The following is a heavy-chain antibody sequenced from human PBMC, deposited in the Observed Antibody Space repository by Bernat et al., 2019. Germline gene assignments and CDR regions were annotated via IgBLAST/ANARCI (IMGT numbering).Heavy chain of an antibody. J-gene: IGHJ4*02. CDR2: FDPEDGET. CDR1: GYTLTELS. Sequence: QVQLVQSGAEVKKPGASVKVSCKVSGYTLTELSMHWVRQAPGKGLEWMGGFDPEDGETIYAQKFQGRVTMTEDTSTDTAYMELSSLRSEDTAVYYCARPHLILIAAAAHTHPEYYFDYWGQGTLVTVSS. D-gene: IGHD6-13*01. CDR3: ARPHLILIAAAAHTHPEYYFDY. V-gene: IGHV1-24*01.